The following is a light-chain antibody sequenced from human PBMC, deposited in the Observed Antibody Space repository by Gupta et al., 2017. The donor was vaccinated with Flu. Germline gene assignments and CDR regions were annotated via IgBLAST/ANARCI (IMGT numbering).Light chain of an antibody. V-gene: IGLV2-11*03. J-gene: IGLJ3*02. Sequence: SVTISCTGTSSDVGNYDYVSWYQQHPGKAPKLRMYGVTERPSGVPDRFSGSKSGNTASLAISGLQAEDEANYYCCSYAGTFTFVFGGGTKLTVL. CDR2: GVT. CDR1: SSDVGNYDY. CDR3: CSYAGTFTFV.